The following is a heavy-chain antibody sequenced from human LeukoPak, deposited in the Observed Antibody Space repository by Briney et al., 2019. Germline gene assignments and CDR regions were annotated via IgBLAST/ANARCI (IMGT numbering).Heavy chain of an antibody. Sequence: GGSLRLSCAASGFMFSIYAMSWVRQAPGQGLEWVSAISGSGSGTYYADSVKGRFTISRDNSNNMLYLQMNSLRVEDTVVYYCTKDFQSSPGNWFDPWGQGTLVTVSS. CDR1: GFMFSIYA. J-gene: IGHJ5*02. CDR2: ISGSGSGT. CDR3: TKDFQSSPGNWFDP. V-gene: IGHV3-23*01.